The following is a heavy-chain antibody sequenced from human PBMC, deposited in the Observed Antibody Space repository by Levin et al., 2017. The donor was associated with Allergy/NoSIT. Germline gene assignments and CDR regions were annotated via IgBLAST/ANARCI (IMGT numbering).Heavy chain of an antibody. CDR3: ARLGGP. CDR1: GGSISNSNYY. D-gene: IGHD3-16*01. Sequence: GSLRLSCTVSGGSISNSNYYWGWIRQPPGKGLEWIGTMHYSGSTYYNSSLKSRVTISVDTSKNQFSLKLSSVTAADTALYYCARLGGPWGQGTLVTVSS. V-gene: IGHV4-39*01. J-gene: IGHJ5*02. CDR2: MHYSGST.